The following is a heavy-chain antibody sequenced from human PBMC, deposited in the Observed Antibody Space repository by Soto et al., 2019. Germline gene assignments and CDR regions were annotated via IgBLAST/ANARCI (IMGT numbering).Heavy chain of an antibody. J-gene: IGHJ6*02. D-gene: IGHD4-4*01. CDR2: IKSDGSEK. CDR3: ARGGLGHPYSNYAYYYYYGMDV. CDR1: GFTFYTYW. V-gene: IGHV3-7*01. Sequence: GGSLRLSCGASGFTFYTYWMNWVRQAPGMGLEWVANIKSDGSEKYYADSVKGRFTISRDNSKNTLYLQMNSLRAEDTAVYYCARGGLGHPYSNYAYYYYYGMDVWGQGTTVTVSS.